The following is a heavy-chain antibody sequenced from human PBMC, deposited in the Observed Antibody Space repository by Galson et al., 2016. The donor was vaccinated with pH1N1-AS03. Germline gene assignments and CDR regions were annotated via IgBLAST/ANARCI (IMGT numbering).Heavy chain of an antibody. D-gene: IGHD1-26*01. J-gene: IGHJ5*02. CDR1: GFTFSSSW. CDR2: IRQDGSDK. CDR3: VKGGTNFDP. V-gene: IGHV3-7*01. Sequence: SLRLSCAASGFTFSSSWMSWVRQAPGKGLEWVANIRQDGSDKYYVDSVRGRFTISRDNAKNSLYLQMNSLRAEDTTVYYYVKGGTNFDPWGQGTLVTVSS.